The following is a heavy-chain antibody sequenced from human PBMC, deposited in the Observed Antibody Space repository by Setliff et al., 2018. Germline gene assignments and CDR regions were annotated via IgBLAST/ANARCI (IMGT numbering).Heavy chain of an antibody. CDR1: GGSISSYY. V-gene: IGHV4-4*07. Sequence: SETLSLTCTVSGGSISSYYWSWIRQPAGKGLEWIGHIYIGGSANYHPSLKSRVTMAIDTSKNQFSLKLNSVTAAGMAVYYCAREQWLDPPGYYYMDVWAKGTTVTVSS. CDR2: IYIGGSA. J-gene: IGHJ6*03. CDR3: AREQWLDPPGYYYMDV. D-gene: IGHD6-19*01.